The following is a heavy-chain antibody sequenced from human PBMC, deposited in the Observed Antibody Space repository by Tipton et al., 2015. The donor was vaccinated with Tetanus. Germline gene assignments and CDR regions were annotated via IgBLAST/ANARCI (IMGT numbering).Heavy chain of an antibody. V-gene: IGHV5-51*01. CDR2: IYPGDSDT. CDR1: GYNFTIYW. CDR3: ARRLGPYTGDQIWHFDL. J-gene: IGHJ2*01. Sequence: QLVQSGAEVKKPGESLKISCKPSGYNFTIYWIGWVRLMPGKGLEWMGIIYPGDSDTRYSPSFQGQVTISADKSITTAYLRWNSLKASDTAMYYCARRLGPYTGDQIWHFDLWGRGTLVTVSS. D-gene: IGHD7-27*01.